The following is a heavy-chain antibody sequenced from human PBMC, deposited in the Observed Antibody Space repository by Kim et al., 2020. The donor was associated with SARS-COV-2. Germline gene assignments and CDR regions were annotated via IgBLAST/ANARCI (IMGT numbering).Heavy chain of an antibody. D-gene: IGHD4-4*01. CDR2: FFRSGST. V-gene: IGHV4-59*13. Sequence: SETPSLTCTVSGAPISSYYWVWVRQPPGKGLEWMATFFRSGSTSSNPSLKSRVTISADTSNHQFSLQLSSVTAADTAVYYCASWDYSDNAGLVHWGQGTLVTVSS. CDR3: ASWDYSDNAGLVH. CDR1: GAPISSYY. J-gene: IGHJ4*02.